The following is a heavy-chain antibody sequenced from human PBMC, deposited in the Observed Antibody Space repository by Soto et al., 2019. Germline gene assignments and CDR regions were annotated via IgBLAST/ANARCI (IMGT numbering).Heavy chain of an antibody. CDR2: ISGSGGST. Sequence: GGSLRLSCAASGFTFSSYAMSWVRQAPGKGLEWVSAISGSGGSTYYADSVKGRFTISRDNSKNTLYLQMNSLRAEDTAVYYCAKDYEEGGYSYGYVDYWGQGTLVTVSS. CDR3: AKDYEEGGYSYGYVDY. CDR1: GFTFSSYA. V-gene: IGHV3-23*01. J-gene: IGHJ4*02. D-gene: IGHD5-18*01.